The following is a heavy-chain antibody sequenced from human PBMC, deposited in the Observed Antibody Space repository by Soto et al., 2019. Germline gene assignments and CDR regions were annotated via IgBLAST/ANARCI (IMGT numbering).Heavy chain of an antibody. J-gene: IGHJ4*02. V-gene: IGHV1-3*01. CDR3: ASEIDATTATSLDY. D-gene: IGHD4-17*01. CDR1: GYTFSGSV. Sequence: QVQLVQSGAEVKKPGASVKVSCKASGYTFSGSVMHWVRQAPGQGLEWMGWINADNGNTKYSQKFQGRVTMTWDTSASTAYMELSSVQSEDTAIYYCASEIDATTATSLDYWGQGTLVTVSS. CDR2: INADNGNT.